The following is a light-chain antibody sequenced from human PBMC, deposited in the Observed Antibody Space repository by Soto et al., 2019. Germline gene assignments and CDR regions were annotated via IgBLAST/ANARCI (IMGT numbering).Light chain of an antibody. J-gene: IGLJ3*02. CDR1: SSDVVGSNS. Sequence: QSALTQPPSASGSPGQSFTISCTGTSSDVVGSNSVSWYQQHPGKSPKLIIYEVSKWPSGVPDRFSGSKSGNTASLTVSGLQAADESDYYCCSYAGTNNLVFGGGTKLTVL. CDR3: CSYAGTNNLV. V-gene: IGLV2-8*01. CDR2: EVS.